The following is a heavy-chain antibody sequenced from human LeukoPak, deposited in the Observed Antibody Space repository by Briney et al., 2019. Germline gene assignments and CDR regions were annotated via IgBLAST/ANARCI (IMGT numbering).Heavy chain of an antibody. CDR3: ARDSYDYGGNSELWYFDL. D-gene: IGHD4-23*01. J-gene: IGHJ2*01. CDR2: INHSGST. V-gene: IGHV4-34*01. Sequence: SETLSLTCAVYAGSVSGYYWSWIRQPPGKGREWIGEINHSGSTTYHPSHKSRVTISVDTSKHQFSLELSSVTAADTAVYYCARDSYDYGGNSELWYFDLRGRGTLVTVSS. CDR1: AGSVSGYY.